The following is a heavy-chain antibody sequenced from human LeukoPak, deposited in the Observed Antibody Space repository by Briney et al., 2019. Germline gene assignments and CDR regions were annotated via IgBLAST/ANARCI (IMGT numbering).Heavy chain of an antibody. Sequence: GGSLRLSCAVSGFTLSSNWMHWVRQVPGKGLEWVSRIDDVGSGTSYADSVKGRFTISRDNTKNSLYLQMNSLRVEDTAVYYCARDPLHWNDGVDDSFDIWGQGTMVTVSS. CDR3: ARDPLHWNDGVDDSFDI. V-gene: IGHV3-74*01. J-gene: IGHJ3*02. CDR2: IDDVGSGT. D-gene: IGHD1-1*01. CDR1: GFTLSSNW.